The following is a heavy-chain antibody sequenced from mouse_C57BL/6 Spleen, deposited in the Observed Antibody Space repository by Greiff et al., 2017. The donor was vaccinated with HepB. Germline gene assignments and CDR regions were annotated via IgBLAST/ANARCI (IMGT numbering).Heavy chain of an antibody. CDR1: GYTFTSYW. CDR2: IDPSDSYH. Sequence: QVQLQQPGAELVMPGASVKLSCKASGYTFTSYWMHWMKQRPGQGLEWIGEIDPSDSYHNYNQKFKGKSTLTVDKSSSTAYMQLSSLTSEASAVYYCASGGVFDYWGQGTTLTVSS. CDR3: ASGGVFDY. V-gene: IGHV1-69*01. J-gene: IGHJ2*01.